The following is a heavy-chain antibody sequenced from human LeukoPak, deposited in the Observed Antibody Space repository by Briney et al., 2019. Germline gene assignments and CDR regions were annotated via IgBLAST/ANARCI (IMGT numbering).Heavy chain of an antibody. V-gene: IGHV3-21*01. CDR1: GFTFSSYS. CDR2: MSVGSGLI. Sequence: GGSLRLSCAASGFTFSSYSMYWIRQAPGKGLEWVSSMSVGSGLIYYAESVKGRFTVSRDNAKKSLYLQMNSLRAEDTAVYYCAREFEGTASGAGYWGQGTLVTVSS. D-gene: IGHD1-26*01. CDR3: AREFEGTASGAGY. J-gene: IGHJ4*02.